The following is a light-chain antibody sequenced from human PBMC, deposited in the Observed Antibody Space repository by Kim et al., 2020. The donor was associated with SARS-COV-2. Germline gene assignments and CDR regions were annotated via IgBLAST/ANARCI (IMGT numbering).Light chain of an antibody. CDR1: QGVGSSH. Sequence: LSPGERATRSCRASQGVGSSHLAWYQQRPGQAPRLLIFAASTRASGTPDRFSGSGSGADFTLTISRLEPEDFGMYYCQQSATSPYTFGQGTKLEIK. CDR2: AAS. CDR3: QQSATSPYT. V-gene: IGKV3-20*01. J-gene: IGKJ2*01.